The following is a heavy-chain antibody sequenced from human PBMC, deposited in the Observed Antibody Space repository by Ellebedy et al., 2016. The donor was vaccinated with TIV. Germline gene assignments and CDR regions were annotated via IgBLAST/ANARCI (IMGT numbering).Heavy chain of an antibody. V-gene: IGHV4-31*03. CDR1: GGTISRGVYY. CDR2: IYYSGST. CDR3: ARGALGGYSSSWYDY. Sequence: SETLSLXXTVSGGTISRGVYYWSSMRQHPGKGLQWIGYIYYSGSTYYNPSLKSRVTISVDTSKNQFSLKLSSVTAADTAVYYCARGALGGYSSSWYDYWGQGTLVTVSS. J-gene: IGHJ4*02. D-gene: IGHD6-13*01.